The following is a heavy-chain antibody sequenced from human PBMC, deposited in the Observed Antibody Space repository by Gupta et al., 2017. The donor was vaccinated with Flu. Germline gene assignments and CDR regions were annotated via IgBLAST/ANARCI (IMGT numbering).Heavy chain of an antibody. V-gene: IGHV3-74*01. CDR3: TRDFTGFSDL. J-gene: IGHJ5*02. D-gene: IGHD3-9*01. CDR2: LRDDGGTT. Sequence: MHWVRQAPGRGLVWVARLRDDGGTTNYADSVKGRFTISRDNTKNALYLQMNSLRTEDTAVYYCTRDFTGFSDLWGQGTLVTVSS.